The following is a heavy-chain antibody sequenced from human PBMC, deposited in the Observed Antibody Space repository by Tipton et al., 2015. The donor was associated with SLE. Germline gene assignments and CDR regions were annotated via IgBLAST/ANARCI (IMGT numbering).Heavy chain of an antibody. Sequence: TLSLTCTVSGASINSGTYYWSWIRQPPGKGLEWIGEINHSGSTNYNPSLKSRVTISVDTSKNQFSLTLSSVTAADSAVYFCARGAKERITLVRVRPYYFDYWGQGSLVTVSS. J-gene: IGHJ4*01. CDR2: INHSGST. CDR1: GASINSGTYY. D-gene: IGHD3-10*01. CDR3: ARGAKERITLVRVRPYYFDY. V-gene: IGHV4-39*07.